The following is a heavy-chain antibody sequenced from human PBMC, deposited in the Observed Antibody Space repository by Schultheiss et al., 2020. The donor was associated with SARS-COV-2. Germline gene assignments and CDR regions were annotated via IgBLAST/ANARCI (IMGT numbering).Heavy chain of an antibody. V-gene: IGHV4-4*07. Sequence: SETLSLTCTVSGGSISSYYWSWIRQPAGKGLEWIGRIYTSGSTNYNPSLKSRVTMSVDTSKNQFSLKLSSVTAADTAAYYCARHAAVADTFDYWGQGTLVTVSS. D-gene: IGHD6-19*01. CDR2: IYTSGST. J-gene: IGHJ4*02. CDR3: ARHAAVADTFDY. CDR1: GGSISSYY.